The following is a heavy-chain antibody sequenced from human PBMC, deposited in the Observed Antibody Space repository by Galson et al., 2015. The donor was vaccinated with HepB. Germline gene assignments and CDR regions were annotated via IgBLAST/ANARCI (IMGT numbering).Heavy chain of an antibody. V-gene: IGHV1-69*13. CDR1: GGTFSSYA. D-gene: IGHD2-2*01. Sequence: SVKVSCKASGGTFSSYAISWVRQAPGQGLEWMGGIIPIFGTANYAQKFQGRVTITADESTSTAYMELSSLRSEDTAVYYCARGKAVPAASYYGMDVWGQGTTVTVSS. CDR2: IIPIFGTA. J-gene: IGHJ6*02. CDR3: ARGKAVPAASYYGMDV.